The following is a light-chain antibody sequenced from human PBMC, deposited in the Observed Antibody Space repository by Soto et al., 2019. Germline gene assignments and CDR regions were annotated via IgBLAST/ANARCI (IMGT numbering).Light chain of an antibody. V-gene: IGLV1-40*01. CDR3: QTYDTSLSAWV. J-gene: IGLJ3*02. Sequence: QAVVTQPPSVSGAPGQRVTISCTGSSSNIGTRYDVNWYQQVLGAAPKLLIYGDTNRPSGVPDRFSGSRSGTSASLAITGLQAEDEADYFCQTYDTSLSAWVFGGGTKVTVL. CDR1: SSNIGTRYD. CDR2: GDT.